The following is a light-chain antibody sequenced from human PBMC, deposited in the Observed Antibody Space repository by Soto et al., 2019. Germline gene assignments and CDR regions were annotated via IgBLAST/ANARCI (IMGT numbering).Light chain of an antibody. CDR1: SSDIGNYNY. Sequence: QSALTQPASVSGSPGPSITIPCTGSSSDIGNYNYVSWYQQQHPGKPPKLMFYDVSTRPPGVSIRFSGSKSGNTASLTISGLQAEDEAFYYGTSYTTATTCVFGGGTKLTVL. CDR2: DVS. V-gene: IGLV2-14*03. J-gene: IGLJ3*02. CDR3: TSYTTATTCV.